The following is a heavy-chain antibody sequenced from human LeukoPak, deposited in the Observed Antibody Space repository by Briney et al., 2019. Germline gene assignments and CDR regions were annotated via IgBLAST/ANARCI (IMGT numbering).Heavy chain of an antibody. CDR3: ARVRDSGSYYEGLDY. CDR1: GGTFSSYA. Sequence: ASVTVSCKASGGTFSSYAISWVRQAPGQGLEWMGGIIPIFGTANYAQKFQGRVTTTADESTSTAYMELSSLRSEDTAVYYCARVRDSGSYYEGLDYWGQGTLVTVSS. D-gene: IGHD1-26*01. J-gene: IGHJ4*02. CDR2: IIPIFGTA. V-gene: IGHV1-69*01.